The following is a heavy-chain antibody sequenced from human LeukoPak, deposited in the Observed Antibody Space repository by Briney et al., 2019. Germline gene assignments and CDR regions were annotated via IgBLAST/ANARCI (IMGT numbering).Heavy chain of an antibody. CDR1: GGSLSAYY. CDR3: ARSPRYCSGGSCYFLHY. CDR2: VNHSVSA. V-gene: IGHV4-34*01. D-gene: IGHD2-15*01. J-gene: IGHJ4*02. Sequence: SSETLSLTCAVYGGSLSAYYWSWIRQPPGKGLEWIGEVNHSVSANYNPSLKSRVTMSVDTSKNQFSLKLSSVTAADTAVYYCARSPRYCSGGSCYFLHYWGQGTLVTVSS.